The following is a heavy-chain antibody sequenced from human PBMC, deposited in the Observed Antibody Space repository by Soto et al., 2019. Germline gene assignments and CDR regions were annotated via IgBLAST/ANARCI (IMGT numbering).Heavy chain of an antibody. CDR3: ARDRRRSYCSSTSCPTGVYYYGMDV. D-gene: IGHD2-2*01. CDR2: IIPIFGTA. Sequence: ASVKVSCKASGGTFSSYAISWVRQAPGQGLEWMGGIIPIFGTANYAQKFQGRVTITADESTSTAYMELSSLRSEDTAVYYCARDRRRSYCSSTSCPTGVYYYGMDVWGQGTTVTVSS. J-gene: IGHJ6*02. CDR1: GGTFSSYA. V-gene: IGHV1-69*13.